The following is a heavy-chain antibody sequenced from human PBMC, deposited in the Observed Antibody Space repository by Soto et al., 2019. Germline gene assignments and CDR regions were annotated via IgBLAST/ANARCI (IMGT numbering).Heavy chain of an antibody. CDR1: GYSVSYRY. D-gene: IGHD3-10*01. Sequence: EVHLVESGGGLVQPGGSLRLSCAASGYSVSYRYMSWVRQAPGKGLEWVSVMFSDGNTFYADSVRGRFTISRDNSKNTVYLQMNSLRVEDTAVYYCTTPSGGYWGQGTRVAVSS. V-gene: IGHV3-66*01. CDR2: MFSDGNT. J-gene: IGHJ4*02. CDR3: TTPSGGY.